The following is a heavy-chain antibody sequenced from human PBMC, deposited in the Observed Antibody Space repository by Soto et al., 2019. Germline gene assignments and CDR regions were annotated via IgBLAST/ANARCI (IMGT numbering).Heavy chain of an antibody. D-gene: IGHD2-2*01. J-gene: IGHJ4*02. CDR2: INHSGST. Sequence: SETLSLTCAVYGGSGGSLSGYYWSWIRQPPGKGLEWIGEINHSGSTNYNPSLKSRVTISVDTSKNQFSLKLSSVTAADTAVYYCARVPDYWGQGILVTVSS. V-gene: IGHV4-34*01. CDR1: GGSGGSLSGYY. CDR3: ARVPDY.